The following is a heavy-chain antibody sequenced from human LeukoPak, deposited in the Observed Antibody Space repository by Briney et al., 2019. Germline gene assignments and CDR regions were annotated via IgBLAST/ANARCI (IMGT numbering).Heavy chain of an antibody. Sequence: GGSLRLSCVVSGFTFSSYAMHWVGQAPGKGVEGGAVISYDGSNTSYADSVKGPFTISRDNSKNTLYLQMNSLRPEDTAVYYCARARSGWYLGQFDYWGQGTLVTVSS. V-gene: IGHV3-30*04. CDR3: ARARSGWYLGQFDY. D-gene: IGHD6-19*01. CDR1: GFTFSSYA. CDR2: ISYDGSNT. J-gene: IGHJ4*02.